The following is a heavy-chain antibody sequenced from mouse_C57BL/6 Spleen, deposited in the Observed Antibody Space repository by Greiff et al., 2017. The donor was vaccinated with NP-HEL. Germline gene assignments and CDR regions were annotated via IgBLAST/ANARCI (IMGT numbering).Heavy chain of an antibody. D-gene: IGHD2-1*01. CDR1: GFNITDYY. CDR2: IDPEDGET. V-gene: IGHV14-2*01. Sequence: DVQLQESGAELVKPGASVKLSCTASGFNITDYYMHWVKQRTEQGLEWIGRIDPEDGETKYAPKFQGKATITADTSSNTAYLQLSSLTSEDTAVYYCARSHGNYGDYAMDYWGQGTSVTVSS. CDR3: ARSHGNYGDYAMDY. J-gene: IGHJ4*01.